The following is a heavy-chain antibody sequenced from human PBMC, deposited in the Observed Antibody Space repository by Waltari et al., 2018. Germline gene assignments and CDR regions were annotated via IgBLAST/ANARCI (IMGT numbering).Heavy chain of an antibody. CDR2: ISYAGGNA. CDR3: ARGGTASGGGRQTL. D-gene: IGHD3-16*01. Sequence: QVQLVESGGGVAQPGRSLRLSCAASGFRFSSFAMHWVRQAPGKERAGLAVISYAGGNAYYADSMEGRFTISRDNSENKVYLEIHGLRSEDTAIYYCARGGTASGGGRQTLWGQGTQVTVSP. J-gene: IGHJ4*02. CDR1: GFRFSSFA. V-gene: IGHV3-30-3*01.